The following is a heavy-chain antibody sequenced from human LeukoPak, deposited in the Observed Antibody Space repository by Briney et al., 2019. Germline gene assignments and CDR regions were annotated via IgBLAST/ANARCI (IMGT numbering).Heavy chain of an antibody. V-gene: IGHV3-48*04. CDR1: GFTFSSYS. Sequence: GGSLRLSCAASGFTFSSYSMNWVRQAPGKGLEWVSYISSSSSTIYYADSVKGRFTISRGNAKNSLYLQMNSLRAEDTAVYYCARCGGGFGSGYYHYYYYYYMDVWGKGTTVTVSS. CDR2: ISSSSSTI. J-gene: IGHJ6*03. CDR3: ARCGGGFGSGYYHYYYYYYMDV. D-gene: IGHD3-22*01.